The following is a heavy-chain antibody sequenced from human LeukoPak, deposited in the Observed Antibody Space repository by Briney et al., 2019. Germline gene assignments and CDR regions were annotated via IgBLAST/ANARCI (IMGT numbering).Heavy chain of an antibody. CDR1: GGSISSSSYY. V-gene: IGHV4-39*01. CDR3: ARRPNYYDSSGYRPYYGMDV. Sequence: SETLSLTCTVSGGSISSSSYYWGWIRQPPGKGLEWIGSIYYSASIYYNPSLKSRVTISVDTSKNRFSLKLSSVTAADTAVYYCARRPNYYDSSGYRPYYGMDVWGQGTTVTVS. CDR2: IYYSASI. J-gene: IGHJ6*02. D-gene: IGHD3-22*01.